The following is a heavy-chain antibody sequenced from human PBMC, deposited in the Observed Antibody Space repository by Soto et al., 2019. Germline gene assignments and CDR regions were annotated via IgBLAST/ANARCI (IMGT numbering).Heavy chain of an antibody. CDR1: GFTFSSYA. CDR2: ISYDGSNK. Sequence: QVPLVESGGGVVQPGRSLRLSCAASGFTFSSYAMHWVRQAPGKGLEWVAVISYDGSNKYYADSVKGRFTISRDNSKNTLYLQMNSLRAEDTAVYYCASSGYSYGYNGMDVWGQGTTVTVSS. CDR3: ASSGYSYGYNGMDV. V-gene: IGHV3-30-3*01. J-gene: IGHJ6*02. D-gene: IGHD5-18*01.